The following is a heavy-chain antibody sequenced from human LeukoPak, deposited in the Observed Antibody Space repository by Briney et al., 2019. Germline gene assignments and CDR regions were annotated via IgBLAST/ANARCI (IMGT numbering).Heavy chain of an antibody. CDR1: GFTFSSYG. J-gene: IGHJ6*02. Sequence: PGRSLRLSCAASGFTFSSYGMHWVRQAPGKGLEWVAVISYDGSNKYYADSVKGRFTISRDNSKNTLYLQMNSLRAEDTAVYYCAKERSGIPVAVTDYYYGMDVWGQGTTVTVSS. CDR3: AKERSGIPVAVTDYYYGMDV. D-gene: IGHD6-19*01. V-gene: IGHV3-30*18. CDR2: ISYDGSNK.